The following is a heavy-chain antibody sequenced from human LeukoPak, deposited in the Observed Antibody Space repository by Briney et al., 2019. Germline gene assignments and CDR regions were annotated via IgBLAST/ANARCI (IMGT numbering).Heavy chain of an antibody. CDR3: AGVLGELLLSPYYFDY. CDR1: GFTFSSYW. D-gene: IGHD3-10*01. Sequence: GGSLRLSCAASGFTFSSYWMSWVRQAPGKGLEWVANIKPDGSKKYYVDSVKGRFTFSRDNAKNSLYLQMNSLRAEDTAVYYCAGVLGELLLSPYYFDYWGQGTLVTVSS. J-gene: IGHJ4*02. CDR2: IKPDGSKK. V-gene: IGHV3-7*01.